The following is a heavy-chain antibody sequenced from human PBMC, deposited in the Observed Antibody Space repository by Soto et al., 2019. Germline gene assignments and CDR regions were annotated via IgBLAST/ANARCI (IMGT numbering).Heavy chain of an antibody. V-gene: IGHV4-30-4*01. D-gene: IGHD4-17*01. CDR2: IDYTGGT. J-gene: IGHJ4*02. CDR1: GASVRDGDYY. Sequence: TLSLTCSVSGASVRDGDYYWSWLRQPPGKGPEWIGIIDYTGGTHYNPTLTGPVSMSVDTSANQFSLKVNFVTAADSAVYYCARVGYGDYGRGYYFDFLGPGILVTVSS. CDR3: ARVGYGDYGRGYYFDF.